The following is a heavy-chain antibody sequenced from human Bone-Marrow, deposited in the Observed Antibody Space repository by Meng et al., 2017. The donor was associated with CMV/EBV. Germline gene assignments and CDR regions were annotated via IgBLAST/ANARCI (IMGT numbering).Heavy chain of an antibody. Sequence: SLKISCVASGFTFDDYAMHWVRQAPGKGLEWVSGINWNSGNLGYADSVEGRFTISRDNAKNSLYLQMNSLRTEDTALYYCAKEAWRGTFDIWGQGTMVTFS. CDR2: INWNSGNL. J-gene: IGHJ3*02. V-gene: IGHV3-9*01. CDR3: AKEAWRGTFDI. CDR1: GFTFDDYA. D-gene: IGHD3-3*01.